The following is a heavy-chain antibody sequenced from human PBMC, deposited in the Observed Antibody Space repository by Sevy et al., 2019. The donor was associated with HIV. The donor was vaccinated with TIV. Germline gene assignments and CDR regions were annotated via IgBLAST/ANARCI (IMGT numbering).Heavy chain of an antibody. CDR2: IKTEGSDK. Sequence: GGSLRLACAASAFTFSAYWMNCVSQVPGRGLEWVDNIKTEGSDKHYVDSMEGRITMYRDNAKNSLYLQMNSLIVEDTAVYYCEQETVGRFDSWGQGTLVTVSS. CDR3: EQETVGRFDS. CDR1: AFTFSAYW. J-gene: IGHJ4*02. D-gene: IGHD3-16*01. V-gene: IGHV3-7*01.